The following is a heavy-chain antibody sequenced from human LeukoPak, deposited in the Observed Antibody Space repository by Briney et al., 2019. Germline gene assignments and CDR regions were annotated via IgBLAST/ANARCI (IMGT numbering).Heavy chain of an antibody. J-gene: IGHJ5*02. V-gene: IGHV4-38-2*02. D-gene: IGHD6-19*01. Sequence: SETLSLTCTVSGYSISSGYYWGWIRQPPGKGLEWIGSIYHSGSTYYNPSLKSRVTISVDTSKNQFSLKLSSVTAADTAVYYCAGDSVAGNWFDPWGQGTLVTVSS. CDR1: GYSISSGYY. CDR2: IYHSGST. CDR3: AGDSVAGNWFDP.